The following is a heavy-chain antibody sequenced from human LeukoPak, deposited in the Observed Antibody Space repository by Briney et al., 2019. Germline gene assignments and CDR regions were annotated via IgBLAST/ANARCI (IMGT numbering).Heavy chain of an antibody. J-gene: IGHJ4*02. CDR2: ISYDGSNK. CDR3: ARVYGSEIDY. CDR1: GFTFSSYG. D-gene: IGHD3-10*01. Sequence: GGSLRLSCAASGFTFSSYGMHWVRQAPGKGLEWVAVISYDGSNKYYADSVKGRFTVSRDNSRNTVFLQMNSLRPEDTGLYYCARVYGSEIDYWGQGTQVIVSS. V-gene: IGHV3-30*03.